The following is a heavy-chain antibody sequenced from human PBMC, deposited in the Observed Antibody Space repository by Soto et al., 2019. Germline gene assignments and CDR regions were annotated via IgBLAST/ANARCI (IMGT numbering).Heavy chain of an antibody. D-gene: IGHD2-15*01. J-gene: IGHJ5*02. CDR2: IYYSGST. V-gene: IGHV4-59*08. CDR3: ERLGSGAKYEA. CDR1: GGSISSYY. Sequence: PSETLSLTCTVSGGSISSYYWSWIRQPPGKGLEWIGYIYYSGSTNYNPSLKSRVTISVDTSKNQFSLKLSSVTAADTAVYYCERLGSGAKYEAWGQGSLGTVSS.